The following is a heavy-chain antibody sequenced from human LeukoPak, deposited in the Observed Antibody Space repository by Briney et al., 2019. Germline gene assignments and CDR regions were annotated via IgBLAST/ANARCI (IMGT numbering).Heavy chain of an antibody. J-gene: IGHJ4*02. Sequence: SETLSLTCTVSGGSTSSYYWSWIRQPPGKGLEWIGYIYYSGSTNYNPSLKSRVTISVDTSKNQFSLKLSSVTAADTAVYYCARGYCSSTSCYDYWGQGTLVTVSS. CDR3: ARGYCSSTSCYDY. CDR1: GGSTSSYY. CDR2: IYYSGST. V-gene: IGHV4-59*01. D-gene: IGHD2-2*01.